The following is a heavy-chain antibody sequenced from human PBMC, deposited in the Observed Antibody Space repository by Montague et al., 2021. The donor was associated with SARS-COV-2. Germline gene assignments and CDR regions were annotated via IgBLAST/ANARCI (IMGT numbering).Heavy chain of an antibody. Sequence: SETLSLTCTVSGGSISNYYWSWIRQPAGKGLEWIGRIYASGNTNYNPSLKSRVTMSVDTSKNQFSLKLTSVTAADTAIYFCVRDRVDFGAGRQGTIDFWGQGTLVTVSS. J-gene: IGHJ4*02. D-gene: IGHD3-10*01. CDR3: VRDRVDFGAGRQGTIDF. V-gene: IGHV4-4*07. CDR1: GGSISNYY. CDR2: IYASGNT.